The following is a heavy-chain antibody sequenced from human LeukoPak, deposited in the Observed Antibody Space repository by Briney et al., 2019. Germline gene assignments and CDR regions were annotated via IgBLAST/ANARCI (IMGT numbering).Heavy chain of an antibody. Sequence: GGSLRLSCAASGFTFDDYAMHWVRQAPGKGLEWVSLISWDGGSTYYADSVKGRFTISRDNSKNSLYLQMNSLRAEDTALYYCVKDSGYCTNGVCYTIDYWGQGTLVTVSS. V-gene: IGHV3-43D*03. D-gene: IGHD2-8*01. CDR1: GFTFDDYA. CDR3: VKDSGYCTNGVCYTIDY. CDR2: ISWDGGST. J-gene: IGHJ4*02.